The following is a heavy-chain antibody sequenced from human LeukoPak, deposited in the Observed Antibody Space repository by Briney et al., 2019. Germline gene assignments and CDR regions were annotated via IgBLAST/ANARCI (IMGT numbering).Heavy chain of an antibody. CDR1: GVSISSCH. J-gene: IGHJ4*02. V-gene: IGHV4-59*01. CDR3: ARDLLGSATSYSSGAWDY. D-gene: IGHD3-9*01. Sequence: SETLPLTCTVSGVSISSCHWSWIRQSPWRGLEWIAYMHYSGSANYNPSLKSRVTMPVDTSKNQFSLKLSSVTAADTAVYYCARDLLGSATSYSSGAWDYWGRGTLVTVSS. CDR2: MHYSGSA.